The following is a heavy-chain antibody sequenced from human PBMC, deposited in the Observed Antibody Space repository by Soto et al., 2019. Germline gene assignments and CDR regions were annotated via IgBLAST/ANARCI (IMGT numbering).Heavy chain of an antibody. CDR1: GQSFSGHS. J-gene: IGHJ4*02. Sequence: QVQLQQWGAGLVKPSETLSLSCAVYGQSFSGHSWAWIRQPPGKGLEWIGEINESGITYYNPSLKMRVTISTDTSKNQFSLKLSSVSAADTAAYFCARGSGIVALPGELEDVKYDYWGQGTLVNVSS. CDR3: ARGSGIVALPGELEDVKYDY. CDR2: INESGIT. D-gene: IGHD1-1*01. V-gene: IGHV4-34*01.